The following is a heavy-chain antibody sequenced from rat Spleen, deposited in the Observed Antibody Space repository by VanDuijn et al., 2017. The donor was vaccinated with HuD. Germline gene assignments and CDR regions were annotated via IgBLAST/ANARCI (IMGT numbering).Heavy chain of an antibody. J-gene: IGHJ3*01. CDR1: GFTFSDYA. CDR2: IIYDGSDT. Sequence: EVQLVESGGGLVQPGNSLKLSCAASGFTFSDYAMAWVRQSPRKGLEWVANIIYDGSDTYYRDSVKGRFTISRDNTKSTLYLQMDSLRSEDSATYYCARVGRSRLQGFANWGQGTLVTVSS. CDR3: ARVGRSRLQGFAN. V-gene: IGHV5-17*01. D-gene: IGHD1-1*01.